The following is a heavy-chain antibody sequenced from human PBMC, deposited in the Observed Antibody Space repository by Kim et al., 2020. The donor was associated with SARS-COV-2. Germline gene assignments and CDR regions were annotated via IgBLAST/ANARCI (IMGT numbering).Heavy chain of an antibody. CDR3: ARDPLTGFGESMRYYGMDV. J-gene: IGHJ6*02. Sequence: GGSLRLSCAASGFTFSSYGMHWVRQAPGKGLEWVAVIWYDGSNKYYADSVKGRFTISRDNSKNTLYLQMNSLRAEDTAVYYCARDPLTGFGESMRYYGMDVWGQGTTVTVSS. V-gene: IGHV3-33*01. CDR2: IWYDGSNK. CDR1: GFTFSSYG. D-gene: IGHD3-10*01.